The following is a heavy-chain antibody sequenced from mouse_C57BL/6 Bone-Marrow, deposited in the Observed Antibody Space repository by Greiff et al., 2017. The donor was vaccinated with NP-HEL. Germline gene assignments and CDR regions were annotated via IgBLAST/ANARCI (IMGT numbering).Heavy chain of an antibody. CDR3: AREGTAQAPFAY. CDR2: ISYDGSN. J-gene: IGHJ3*01. CDR1: GYSITSGYY. Sequence: VQLQQSGPGLVKPSQSLSLTCSVTGYSITSGYYWNWIRQFPGNKLEWMGYISYDGSNNYNPSLKNRISITRDTSKNQFFLKLNSVTTEDTATYYCAREGTAQAPFAYWGQGTLVTVSA. D-gene: IGHD3-2*02. V-gene: IGHV3-6*01.